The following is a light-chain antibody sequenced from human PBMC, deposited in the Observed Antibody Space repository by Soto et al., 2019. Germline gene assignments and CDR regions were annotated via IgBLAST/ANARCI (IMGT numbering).Light chain of an antibody. CDR3: QQLNTSPWT. J-gene: IGKJ1*01. CDR2: AAS. V-gene: IGKV1-9*01. Sequence: SQLTQSPSSLSASVGDRVTITCRASQDISSYLAWYQQEPGKAPKLLIYAASTLQSGVPSRFSGSGSGTDFTLTISTLQPEDFATYYCQQLNTSPWTFGQGTKVEIK. CDR1: QDISSY.